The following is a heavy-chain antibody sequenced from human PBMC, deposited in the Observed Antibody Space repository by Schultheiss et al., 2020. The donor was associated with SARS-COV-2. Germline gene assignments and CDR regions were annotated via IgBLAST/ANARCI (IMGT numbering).Heavy chain of an antibody. Sequence: SETLSLTCAVYVGSFSGYYWSWIRQPPGKGLEWIGYIYYSGSTNYNPSLKSRVTISVDTSKNQFSLKLSSVTAADTAVYYCASSSLPDAFDIWGQGTMVTVSS. CDR1: VGSFSGYY. V-gene: IGHV4-59*01. CDR3: ASSSLPDAFDI. CDR2: IYYSGST. D-gene: IGHD2/OR15-2a*01. J-gene: IGHJ3*02.